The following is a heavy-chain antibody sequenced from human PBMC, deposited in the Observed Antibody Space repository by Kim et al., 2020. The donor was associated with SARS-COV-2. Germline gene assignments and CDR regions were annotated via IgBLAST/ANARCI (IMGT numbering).Heavy chain of an antibody. CDR3: ARAGLSIAARSRDPTGFDY. CDR2: IWYDGSNK. CDR1: GFTFSSYG. J-gene: IGHJ4*02. D-gene: IGHD6-13*01. Sequence: GGSLRLSCAASGFTFSSYGMHWVRQAPGKGLEWVAVIWYDGSNKYYADSVKGRFTISRDNSKNTLYLQMNSLRAEDTAVYYCARAGLSIAARSRDPTGFDYWGRGTLVTVSS. V-gene: IGHV3-33*01.